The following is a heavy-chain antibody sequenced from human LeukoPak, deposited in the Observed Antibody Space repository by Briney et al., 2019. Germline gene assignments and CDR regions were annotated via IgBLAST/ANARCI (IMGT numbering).Heavy chain of an antibody. V-gene: IGHV4-39*01. CDR3: ARSVDSPPNFDY. J-gene: IGHJ4*02. CDR1: GGSISSSSYY. Sequence: SETLSLTCTVPGGSISSSSYYWRWIRQPPGKGLEWIGSISYSGSTYYNPSLKSRVTISVDTSKNQCSLKLSSVTAADTAVYYCARSVDSPPNFDYWGQGTLVTASS. CDR2: ISYSGST. D-gene: IGHD3-22*01.